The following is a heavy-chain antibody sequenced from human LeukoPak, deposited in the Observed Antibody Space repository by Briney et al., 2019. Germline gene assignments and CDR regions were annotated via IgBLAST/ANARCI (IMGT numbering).Heavy chain of an antibody. CDR3: AKGNWKDIVVVPAADY. D-gene: IGHD2-2*01. CDR2: ISWDGGST. Sequence: GGSLRLSCAASGFTFDDYTMHWVRQAPGKGLEWVSLISWDGGSTYYADSVKGRFTISRDNSKDSLYLQMNSLRTEDTALYYCAKGNWKDIVVVPAADYWGQGTLVTVSS. V-gene: IGHV3-43*01. J-gene: IGHJ4*02. CDR1: GFTFDDYT.